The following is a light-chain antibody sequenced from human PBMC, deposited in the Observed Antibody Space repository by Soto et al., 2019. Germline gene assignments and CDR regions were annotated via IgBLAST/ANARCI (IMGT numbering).Light chain of an antibody. J-gene: IGKJ1*01. V-gene: IGKV3-20*01. Sequence: DIVLTQSPATLYLSPGQRATLSCRASQRISGYLAWYQQKPGQAPRLLIYDASNRATGIPVRFSGSGSGTDFTLTISRLEPEDFAVYYCQQYGSSGTFGQGTKVDIK. CDR2: DAS. CDR1: QRISGY. CDR3: QQYGSSGT.